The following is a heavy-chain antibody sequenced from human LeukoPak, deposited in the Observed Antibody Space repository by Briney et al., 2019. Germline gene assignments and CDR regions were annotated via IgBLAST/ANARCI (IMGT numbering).Heavy chain of an antibody. D-gene: IGHD2-15*01. Sequence: ASVKVSCKASGYTFNTYGITWVRQAPGQGLEWMGWISGYNGKTKYAQNLQDRVTMTTDTSTTTAYMELRSRRSDDTAVYYCARASAVVAASFSGYYYYMDVWGKGTTVTVSS. V-gene: IGHV1-18*01. CDR1: GYTFNTYG. CDR2: ISGYNGKT. CDR3: ARASAVVAASFSGYYYYMDV. J-gene: IGHJ6*03.